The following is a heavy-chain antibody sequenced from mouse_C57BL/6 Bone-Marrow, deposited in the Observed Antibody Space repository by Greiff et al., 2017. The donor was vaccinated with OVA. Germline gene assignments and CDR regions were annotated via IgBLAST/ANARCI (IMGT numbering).Heavy chain of an antibody. CDR3: ARGLYSYYAMDY. Sequence: QVQLQQSGPELVKPGASVKISCKASGYAFSSSWMNWVKQRPGKGLEWIGRIYPGDGDTNYNGKFKGKATLTAHKSSSTAYMQLSSLTSEDSAVYFCARGLYSYYAMDYRGQGTSVTVSS. CDR2: IYPGDGDT. CDR1: GYAFSSSW. V-gene: IGHV1-82*01. D-gene: IGHD2-4*01. J-gene: IGHJ4*01.